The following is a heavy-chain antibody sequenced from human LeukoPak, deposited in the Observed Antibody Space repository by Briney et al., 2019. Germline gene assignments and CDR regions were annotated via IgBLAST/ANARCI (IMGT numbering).Heavy chain of an antibody. D-gene: IGHD4-17*01. V-gene: IGHV3-7*01. J-gene: IGHJ4*02. CDR2: IKQDGSEK. CDR3: TSLRSGYGDDY. Sequence: GGSLRLSCAASGFTFSSYWMSWVRQAPGKGLEWVANIKQDGSEKYYVDSVKGRFTISRDNAKNSLYLQMNSLRAEDTAVYYCTSLRSGYGDDYWGQGTLVTVSS. CDR1: GFTFSSYW.